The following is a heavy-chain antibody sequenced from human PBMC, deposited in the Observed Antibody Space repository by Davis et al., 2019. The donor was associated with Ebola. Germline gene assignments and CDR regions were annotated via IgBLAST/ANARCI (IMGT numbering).Heavy chain of an antibody. V-gene: IGHV3-66*02. Sequence: GESLKISCAATGFTVRTYFMNWVRQAPGKGLEWVSGISHTGGTTFYSDSVKGRFSISRDISESTLYLQMNSLRAEDTAVYYCAAYCTTTSCSPDTFNIWGQGTMVTVSS. CDR2: ISHTGGTT. D-gene: IGHD2-2*01. J-gene: IGHJ3*02. CDR1: GFTVRTYF. CDR3: AAYCTTTSCSPDTFNI.